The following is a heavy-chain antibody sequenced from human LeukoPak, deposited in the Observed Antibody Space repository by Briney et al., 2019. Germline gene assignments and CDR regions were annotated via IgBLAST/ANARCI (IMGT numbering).Heavy chain of an antibody. J-gene: IGHJ4*02. V-gene: IGHV4-30-2*01. CDR2: IYHSGST. D-gene: IGHD2-2*01. CDR3: ASTIPYCSSTSCQGY. Sequence: PSETLSLTCTVSGGSISSGGYYWSWIRQPPGKGLEWIGYIYHSGSTYYNPSLKSRVTISVDRSKNQFSLKLSSVTAADTAVYYCASTIPYCSSTSCQGYWGQGTLVTVSS. CDR1: GGSISSGGYY.